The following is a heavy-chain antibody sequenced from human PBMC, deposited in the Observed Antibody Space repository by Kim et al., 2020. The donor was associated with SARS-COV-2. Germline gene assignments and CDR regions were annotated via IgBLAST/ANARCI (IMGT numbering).Heavy chain of an antibody. J-gene: IGHJ4*02. CDR1: GFTFRSYN. V-gene: IGHV3-64D*06. Sequence: GGSLRLSCSASGFTFRSYNIYWVRQAPGKGPEYVSDISSDGITTYYADSVKGRFAISRDTLKNTLYLQMSSLRTEDTAVYFCVKDYGSGWNQSGFWGQGT. CDR2: ISSDGITT. D-gene: IGHD6-19*01. CDR3: VKDYGSGWNQSGF.